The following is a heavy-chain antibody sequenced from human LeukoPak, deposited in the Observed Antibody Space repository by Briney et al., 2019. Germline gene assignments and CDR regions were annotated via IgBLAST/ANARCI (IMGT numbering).Heavy chain of an antibody. J-gene: IGHJ6*02. Sequence: GGSLRLSCPASGFTVSSNSMSWVRPLPEKWREWDSVIYSGGSTYYADSVKGRFTISRDNSKNTLYLQMNSLRAEDTAVYYCARGISRYYGMDVWGQGTTVTVSS. CDR1: GFTVSSNS. CDR2: IYSGGST. V-gene: IGHV3-53*01. CDR3: ARGISRYYGMDV.